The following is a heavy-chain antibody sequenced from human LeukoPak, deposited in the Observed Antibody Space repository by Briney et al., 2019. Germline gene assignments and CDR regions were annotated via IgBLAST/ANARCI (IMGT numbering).Heavy chain of an antibody. Sequence: PGRSLRLSCAASGFTFSSYGMHWVRQAPGKGLEWVADIWYDGSNKYYADSVKGRFTISRDNSKNTLYLQMNSLRVEDTAVYYCAKLAYDSSGYWYYFDYWAQGTLVTVSS. CDR3: AKLAYDSSGYWYYFDY. D-gene: IGHD3-22*01. CDR1: GFTFSSYG. J-gene: IGHJ4*02. CDR2: IWYDGSNK. V-gene: IGHV3-33*06.